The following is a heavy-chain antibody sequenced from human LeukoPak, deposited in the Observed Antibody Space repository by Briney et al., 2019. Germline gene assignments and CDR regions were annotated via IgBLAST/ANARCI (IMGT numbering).Heavy chain of an antibody. D-gene: IGHD5-24*01. J-gene: IGHJ6*03. V-gene: IGHV1-69*05. CDR1: GGTLISYA. Sequence: ASVKVSCKAGGGTLISYAISWVRQAPGQGLEWMGGIIPIFGTANYAQKFQGRDTITTDESTSTAYMELSSLRSEDTAVYYCARIREIATIDNYYYYMDVWGKGTTVTVSS. CDR3: ARIREIATIDNYYYYMDV. CDR2: IIPIFGTA.